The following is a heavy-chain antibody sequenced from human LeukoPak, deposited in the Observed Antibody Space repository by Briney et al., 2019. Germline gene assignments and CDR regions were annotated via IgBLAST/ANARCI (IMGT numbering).Heavy chain of an antibody. Sequence: GRSLRLSCAASGFTFSSYAMHWVRQAPGKGLEWVAIISYDGNIEVHADSVKGRLTISRDNSKNTLYLQMNSLRTEDTAVYYCATAVYDFWSGYYKEFDYWGQGTLVTVSS. CDR2: ISYDGNIE. CDR1: GFTFSSYA. V-gene: IGHV3-30-3*01. J-gene: IGHJ4*02. CDR3: ATAVYDFWSGYYKEFDY. D-gene: IGHD3-3*01.